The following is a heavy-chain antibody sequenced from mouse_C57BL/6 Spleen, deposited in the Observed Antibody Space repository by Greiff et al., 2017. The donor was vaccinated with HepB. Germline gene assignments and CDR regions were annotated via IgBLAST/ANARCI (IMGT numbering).Heavy chain of an antibody. V-gene: IGHV1-77*01. Sequence: QVQLQQSGAELVKPGASVKISCKASGYTFTDYYINWVKQRPGQGLEGIGKIGPGSGSTYYNEKFKGKATLTADKYSSTAYMPLSSLTSEDSAVYFCARDGFAYWGQGTLVTVSA. CDR3: ARDGFAY. CDR1: GYTFTDYY. CDR2: IGPGSGST. J-gene: IGHJ3*01.